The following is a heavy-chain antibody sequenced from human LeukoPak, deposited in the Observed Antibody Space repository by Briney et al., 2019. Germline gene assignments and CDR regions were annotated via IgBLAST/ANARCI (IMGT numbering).Heavy chain of an antibody. V-gene: IGHV5-51*01. CDR3: ARSDIVGVPAVPEAFDI. D-gene: IGHD2-2*01. CDR1: GYKFSNYW. CDR2: IYPGDSDT. Sequence: KPGESLKISCKGSGYKFSNYWIGWVRQMPGRGLEWMGIIYPGDSDTRYSPSFQGQVTISADKSISTAYLQWSSLKASDTAMYYCARSDIVGVPAVPEAFDIWGQGTMVTVSS. J-gene: IGHJ3*02.